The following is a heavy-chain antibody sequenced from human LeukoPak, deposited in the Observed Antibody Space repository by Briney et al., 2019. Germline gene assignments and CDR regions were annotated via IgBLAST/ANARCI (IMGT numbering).Heavy chain of an antibody. D-gene: IGHD6-6*01. V-gene: IGHV4-59*01. CDR1: GGSISSYY. Sequence: PSETLSLTCTVSGGSISSYYWSWIRQPPGKGLEWIGYIYYSGSTNYNPSLKSRVTISVDTSKNQFSLKLSSVTAADTAVYYCARAPYSSSSWRYYFDYWGQGTLVTVSS. CDR3: ARAPYSSSSWRYYFDY. J-gene: IGHJ4*02. CDR2: IYYSGST.